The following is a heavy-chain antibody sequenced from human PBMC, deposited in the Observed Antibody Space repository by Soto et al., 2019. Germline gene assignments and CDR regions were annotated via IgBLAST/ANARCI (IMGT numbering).Heavy chain of an antibody. V-gene: IGHV1-69*02. Sequence: QVQLVQSGAEVKKPGSSVKVSCKASGGTFSSYTISWVRQAPGQGLEWLGRLIPILGIANDAQKFQGRVTITADKATSTAYMELSSLRSEDTAVDYGARPGMDGWCDPWGQGTLVTVSS. CDR3: ARPGMDGWCDP. CDR2: LIPILGIA. CDR1: GGTFSSYT. D-gene: IGHD1-20*01. J-gene: IGHJ5*02.